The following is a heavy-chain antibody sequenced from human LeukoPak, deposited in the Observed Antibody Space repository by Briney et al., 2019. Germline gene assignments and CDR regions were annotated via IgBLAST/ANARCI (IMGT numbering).Heavy chain of an antibody. CDR1: EFTFSSYE. V-gene: IGHV3-48*03. CDR2: ISSTGDTT. CDR3: ARVDDSNTPGLEY. J-gene: IGHJ4*02. Sequence: PGGSLRLSCAASEFTFSSYEMNWVRQAPGKGLEWVSYISSTGDTTYYADSVKGRFVISRDNAKNSLYLQMNSLRADDTAVYYCARVDDSNTPGLEYWGQGTLVTVSS. D-gene: IGHD3-22*01.